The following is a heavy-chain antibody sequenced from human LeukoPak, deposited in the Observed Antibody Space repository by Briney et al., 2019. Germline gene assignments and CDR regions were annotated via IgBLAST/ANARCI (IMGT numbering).Heavy chain of an antibody. V-gene: IGHV4-4*02. CDR3: ARQKWEQQGRDYHFNGLDV. J-gene: IGHJ6*02. CDR1: IGSISSSKW. CDR2: IYLYGAT. Sequence: SETLSLTCSVSIGSISSSKWWSWVRQSPVKGLEWIGEIYLYGATNYNPSFTSRVTMSVDRSRNQFSLKLTSVTAADTAVYYCARQKWEQQGRDYHFNGLDVWGPGTTVIVSS. D-gene: IGHD1/OR15-1a*01.